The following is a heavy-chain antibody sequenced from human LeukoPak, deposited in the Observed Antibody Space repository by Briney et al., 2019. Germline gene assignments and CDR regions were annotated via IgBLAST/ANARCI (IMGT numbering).Heavy chain of an antibody. D-gene: IGHD4-17*01. Sequence: SVKVSCKASGGTFSSYAISWVRQAPGQGLEWMGGIIPIFGTANYAQKFQGRVTITTDESTSTAYMELSSLRSEDTAVYYCARGDYGDYYYYYMDVWGKGTTVTVAS. V-gene: IGHV1-69*05. CDR1: GGTFSSYA. CDR2: IIPIFGTA. J-gene: IGHJ6*03. CDR3: ARGDYGDYYYYYMDV.